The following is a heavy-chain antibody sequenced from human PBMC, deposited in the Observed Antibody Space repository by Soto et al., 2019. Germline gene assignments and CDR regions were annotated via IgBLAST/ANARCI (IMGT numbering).Heavy chain of an antibody. D-gene: IGHD3-16*01. Sequence: SETLSLTCTVSGASISYCCWSWIRQPPGKGLEWMGYIYYNGGTNYNPSLKSRVTISIDMPKNQFSLKLSSVTAADTALYYCARGGYYVWGSSRATEYYFDYWGQGTLVTVSS. CDR2: IYYNGGT. J-gene: IGHJ4*02. V-gene: IGHV4-59*01. CDR1: GASISYCC. CDR3: ARGGYYVWGSSRATEYYFDY.